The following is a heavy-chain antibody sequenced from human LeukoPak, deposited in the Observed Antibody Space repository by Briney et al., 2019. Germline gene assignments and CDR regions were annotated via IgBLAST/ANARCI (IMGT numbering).Heavy chain of an antibody. V-gene: IGHV3-53*01. D-gene: IGHD3-10*01. CDR1: GFTVSSNY. J-gene: IGHJ4*02. CDR3: ARVPLYYGGLSFDY. Sequence: PGGPLRLSCAASGFTVSSNYMSWVRQAPGKGLEWVSILYSGGSTYFADSVKGRFTISRDNSKNTLYLQMNSLRAEDTAVYYCARVPLYYGGLSFDYWGQGTLVTVSS. CDR2: LYSGGST.